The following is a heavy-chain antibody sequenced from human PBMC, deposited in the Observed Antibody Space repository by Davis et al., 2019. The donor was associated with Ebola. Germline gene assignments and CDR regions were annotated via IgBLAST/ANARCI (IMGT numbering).Heavy chain of an antibody. CDR2: TYYNSKWFN. CDR1: GDSVSISSGG. J-gene: IGHJ6*02. V-gene: IGHV6-1*01. D-gene: IGHD1-26*01. Sequence: PSETLSLTCAVSGDSVSISSGGYNWIRQSPSRGLEWLGRTYYNSKWFNDYAVSVNGRITINPDTSKNQFSLQLNSVTPEDTAVYYCVRGWGRTGMGVWGQGTTVTVSS. CDR3: VRGWGRTGMGV.